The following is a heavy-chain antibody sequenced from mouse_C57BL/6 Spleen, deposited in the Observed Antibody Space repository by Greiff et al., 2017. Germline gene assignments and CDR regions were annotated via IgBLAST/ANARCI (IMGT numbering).Heavy chain of an antibody. J-gene: IGHJ4*01. Sequence: EVQLQESEGGLVQPGSSMKLSCTASGFTFSDSYMAWVRQVPEKGLEWVANINYDGSSTYYLDSLKSRFIISRDNAKNILYLQMSSLKSEDTATYYCARAGYSNPMDYRGQGTSVTVAS. D-gene: IGHD2-5*01. CDR3: ARAGYSNPMDY. CDR1: GFTFSDSY. V-gene: IGHV5-16*01. CDR2: INYDGSST.